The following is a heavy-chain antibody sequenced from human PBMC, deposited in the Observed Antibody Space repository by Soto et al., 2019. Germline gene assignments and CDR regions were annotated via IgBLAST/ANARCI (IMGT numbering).Heavy chain of an antibody. V-gene: IGHV1-69*14. D-gene: IGHD5-18*01. Sequence: QVQLVQSGAEVKKPGSSVKVTCKASGGTFSSNAISWVRQAPGQGLEWMGGIIPIFGTAHYAQKFQGRVTITADNPRRQAPMDLISLNPEATALYSSATGGGGYSSAPRFYLEFWGKGTLSPSPQ. CDR1: GGTFSSNA. CDR2: IIPIFGTA. CDR3: ATGGGGYSSAPRFYLEF. J-gene: IGHJ4*02.